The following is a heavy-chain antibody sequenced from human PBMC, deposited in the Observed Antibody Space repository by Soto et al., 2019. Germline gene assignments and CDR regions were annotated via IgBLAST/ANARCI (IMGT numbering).Heavy chain of an antibody. D-gene: IGHD3-22*01. Sequence: QVQLVQSGAEVKKPGSSVKVSCKASGGTFSSYAISWVRQAPGQGLEWMGGIIPIFGTANYAQKFQGRVKITADESTSPAYMELSSLRSEDTAVYYCASAPDYYDSSGYYFGDYWGQGTLVTVSS. V-gene: IGHV1-69*01. CDR2: IIPIFGTA. CDR1: GGTFSSYA. CDR3: ASAPDYYDSSGYYFGDY. J-gene: IGHJ4*02.